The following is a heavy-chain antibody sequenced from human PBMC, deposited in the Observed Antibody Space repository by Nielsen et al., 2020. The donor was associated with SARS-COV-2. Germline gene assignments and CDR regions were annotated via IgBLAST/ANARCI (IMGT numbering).Heavy chain of an antibody. Sequence: GESLKISCAASGFTFSSYGMSWVRQAPGKGLEWVSDINWNGGSTGYADSVKGRFTISRDNAKNSLYLQMNSLRAEDTALYYCATIYGDYGFYWGQGTLVTVSS. D-gene: IGHD4-17*01. CDR3: ATIYGDYGFY. V-gene: IGHV3-20*04. CDR2: INWNGGST. J-gene: IGHJ4*02. CDR1: GFTFSSYG.